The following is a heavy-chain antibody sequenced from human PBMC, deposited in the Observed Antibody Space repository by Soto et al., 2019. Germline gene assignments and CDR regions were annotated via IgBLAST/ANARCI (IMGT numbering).Heavy chain of an antibody. V-gene: IGHV3-23*01. CDR3: AKHLIGGSPKSPSDR. CDR2: LGDSVGTT. CDR1: GFGFGTYT. D-gene: IGHD1-26*01. Sequence: PGGSLRLSCAVSGFGFGTYTVNWVRQSPGMGLEWVSGLGDSVGTTHYAYSVKGRFTISRDKSKNTLYLQMNNLRAEDTAVYYCAKHLIGGSPKSPSDRWGQGTQVTVSS. J-gene: IGHJ4*02.